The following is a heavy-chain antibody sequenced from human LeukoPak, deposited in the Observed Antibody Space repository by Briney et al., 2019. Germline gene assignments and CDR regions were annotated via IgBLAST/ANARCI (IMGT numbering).Heavy chain of an antibody. CDR3: ARDPSNTSGRNLFFDY. V-gene: IGHV1-18*01. J-gene: IGHJ4*02. CDR2: ISCYNGDT. CDR1: GYIFNKYG. D-gene: IGHD6-19*01. Sequence: ASVNVSCKASGYIFNKYGVSWVRQAPGQGLEWLAWISCYNGDTNYAQKFQGRVTVTTDTSTSTVFMELRNLNTDDTAVYYCARDPSNTSGRNLFFDYWGQGTLVTVSS.